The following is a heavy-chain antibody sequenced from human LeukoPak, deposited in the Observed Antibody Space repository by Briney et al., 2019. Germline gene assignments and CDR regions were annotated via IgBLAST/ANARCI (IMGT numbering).Heavy chain of an antibody. V-gene: IGHV1-2*02. CDR3: AREGYRYGRSSYFDY. Sequence: ASVKVSCKASGYTFTGYYMHWVRQAPGQGLEWMGWINPNSGGTNYAQKFQGRVTMTRDTSISTAYMELSRLRTDDTAVYYCAREGYRYGRSSYFDYWGQGTLVTVSS. CDR2: INPNSGGT. CDR1: GYTFTGYY. D-gene: IGHD5-18*01. J-gene: IGHJ4*02.